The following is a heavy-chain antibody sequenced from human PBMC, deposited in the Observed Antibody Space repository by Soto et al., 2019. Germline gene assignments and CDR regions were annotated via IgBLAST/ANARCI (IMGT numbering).Heavy chain of an antibody. J-gene: IGHJ4*02. CDR2: IVSMNGPP. CDR3: TFDPNWSYQQTRY. Sequence: SVKVSCKASGGMFYSSAINWVRPAPGQGLEWMGGIVSMNGPPKSAQGFQGRVTITAEGSATTVYKDLSGLTAEDTAVYYCTFDPNWSYQQTRYWGRGTMVTFYS. CDR1: GGMFYSSA. D-gene: IGHD1-26*01. V-gene: IGHV1-69*13.